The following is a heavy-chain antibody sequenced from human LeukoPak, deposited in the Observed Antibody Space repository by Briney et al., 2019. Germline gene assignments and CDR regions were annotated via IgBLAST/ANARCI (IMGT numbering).Heavy chain of an antibody. CDR3: ATSAVAAPLETNWFDP. J-gene: IGHJ5*02. Sequence: SETLSLTCAVYGGSFSGYYWSWIRQPPGKGLEWIGEINHSGSTNYNPSLKSRVTISLDTSKNQFSLKLSSVTAADTAVYYCATSAVAAPLETNWFDPWGQGTLVTVSS. D-gene: IGHD6-19*01. CDR1: GGSFSGYY. V-gene: IGHV4-34*01. CDR2: INHSGST.